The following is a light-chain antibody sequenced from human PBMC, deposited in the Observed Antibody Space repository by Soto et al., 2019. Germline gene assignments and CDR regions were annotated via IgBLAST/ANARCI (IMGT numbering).Light chain of an antibody. V-gene: IGLV1-51*01. Sequence: QSVLTQPPSVSAAPGQKVTISCSGSSSNIGNNYVSWYQQLPGTAPKLLIYDNNKRPSGIPDRFSGSKSGSSASLAISGLQSEDEADYYCAAWDDRLNGWVFGGGTKLTVL. CDR1: SSNIGNNY. CDR2: DNN. CDR3: AAWDDRLNGWV. J-gene: IGLJ3*02.